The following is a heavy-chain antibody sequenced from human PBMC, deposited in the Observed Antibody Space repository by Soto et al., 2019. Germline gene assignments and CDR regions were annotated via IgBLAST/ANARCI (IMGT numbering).Heavy chain of an antibody. V-gene: IGHV1-18*01. Sequence: GASVKVSCKASGYTFTSYGISWVRQAPGQGLEWMGWISAYNGNTNYAQKLQGRVTMTTDTSTSTAFMELRSLRSDDTAVYYCARDEVPYGDYPGYFQHWGQGTLVTVSS. J-gene: IGHJ1*01. CDR1: GYTFTSYG. D-gene: IGHD4-17*01. CDR3: ARDEVPYGDYPGYFQH. CDR2: ISAYNGNT.